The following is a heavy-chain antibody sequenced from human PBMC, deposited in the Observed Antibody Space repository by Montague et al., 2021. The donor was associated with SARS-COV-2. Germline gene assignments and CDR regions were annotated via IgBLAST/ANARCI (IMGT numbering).Heavy chain of an antibody. Sequence: TLSLTCTVSGTSIRSGGYYWTWIRQHPGKGLEWFGYIFHTGXAXHXXSLETRVNISVDTSNNLFSLRLSSVTAADTAMYFCARVRLFYYLDYWGQGTLVTVSS. CDR2: IFHTGXA. V-gene: IGHV4-31*03. D-gene: IGHD2/OR15-2a*01. J-gene: IGHJ4*02. CDR1: GTSIRSGGYY. CDR3: ARVRLFYYLDY.